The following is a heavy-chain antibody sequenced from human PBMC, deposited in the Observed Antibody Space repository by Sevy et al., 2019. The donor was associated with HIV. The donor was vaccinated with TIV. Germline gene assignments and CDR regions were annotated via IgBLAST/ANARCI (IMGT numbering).Heavy chain of an antibody. Sequence: ASVKVSCKASGYTFTGYYMHWVRQAPGQGLEWMGWINPNSGGTNYAQKFQGSVTMTREPSISTAYMGLSRLRSDDTAVYYCARDLRSEGAFDIWGQGTMVTVSS. J-gene: IGHJ3*02. D-gene: IGHD3-10*01. CDR3: ARDLRSEGAFDI. V-gene: IGHV1-2*02. CDR1: GYTFTGYY. CDR2: INPNSGGT.